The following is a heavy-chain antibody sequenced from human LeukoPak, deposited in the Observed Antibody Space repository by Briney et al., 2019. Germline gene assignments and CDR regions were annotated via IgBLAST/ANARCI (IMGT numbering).Heavy chain of an antibody. CDR1: GYTFTSYG. CDR2: INAGNGNT. Sequence: GASVKVSCKASGYTFTSYGISWVRQAPGQGLEWMGWINAGNGNTKYSQKFQGRVTITRDTSASTAYMELSSLRSEDTAVYYCARGYSAYYDSSGHRLFDPWGQGTLVTVSS. J-gene: IGHJ5*02. V-gene: IGHV1-3*01. D-gene: IGHD3-22*01. CDR3: ARGYSAYYDSSGHRLFDP.